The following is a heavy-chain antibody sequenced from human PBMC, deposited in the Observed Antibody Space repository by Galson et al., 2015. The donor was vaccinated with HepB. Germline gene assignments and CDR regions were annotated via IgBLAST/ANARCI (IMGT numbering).Heavy chain of an antibody. CDR1: GFTFSDYY. J-gene: IGHJ4*02. CDR2: ISSGGSDT. D-gene: IGHD3-9*01. V-gene: IGHV3-11*03. CDR3: ATQGLPGVWAPLDN. Sequence: SLRLSCAASGFTFSDYYMNWIRQAPGKGLEWVSWISSGGSDTNYADSVRGRFTVSRDNAKNSLYLQMISLRAEDTAVYYCATQGLPGVWAPLDNWGQGILVTVSS.